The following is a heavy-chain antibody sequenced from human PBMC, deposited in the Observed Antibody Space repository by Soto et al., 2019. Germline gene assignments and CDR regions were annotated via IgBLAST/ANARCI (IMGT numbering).Heavy chain of an antibody. CDR1: GFSLTTSGVG. V-gene: IGHV2-5*02. D-gene: IGHD3-3*01. Sequence: QITLNESGPTVVSPTETLTLTCRFSGFSLTTSGVGVGWIRQSPGKAPEGLALIYWADDKRDSASLKSRLTTPKDTSKNQVVLTVSDLDPTDTATYYCAHRVLRTVFGLVTTTAIYFDFWGQGTPVAVSS. CDR3: AHRVLRTVFGLVTTTAIYFDF. CDR2: IYWADDK. J-gene: IGHJ4*02.